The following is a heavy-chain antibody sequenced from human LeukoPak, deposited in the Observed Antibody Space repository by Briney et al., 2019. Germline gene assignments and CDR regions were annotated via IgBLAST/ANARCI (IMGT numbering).Heavy chain of an antibody. J-gene: IGHJ5*02. V-gene: IGHV3-7*02. D-gene: IGHD2-15*01. CDR1: GFTFSNYW. CDR3: ASNVLKT. Sequence: SGGSLRLSCVASGFTFSNYWMSWVRQAPGKGLEWVANIKQDGSAKYYVGSVKGRFTISRDNAENSLHLQMNSLRVEDTAVYYCASNVLKTWGQGTLVTVSS. CDR2: IKQDGSAK.